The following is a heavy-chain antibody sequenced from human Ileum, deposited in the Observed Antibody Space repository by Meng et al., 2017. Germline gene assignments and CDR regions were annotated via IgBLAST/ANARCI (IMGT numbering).Heavy chain of an antibody. J-gene: IGHJ4*02. V-gene: IGHV3-33*01. CDR3: ARNMALTGFDY. CDR2: IWYDGSSM. D-gene: IGHD3-9*01. Sequence: GESLKISCAASGFSFRTYGMHWVRLAPGKGLEWGAFIWYDGSSMYYADSVKGRFTISRDNSKNTVYLQMNSLRAEDTAVYYCARNMALTGFDYWGQGTLVTVSS. CDR1: GFSFRTYG.